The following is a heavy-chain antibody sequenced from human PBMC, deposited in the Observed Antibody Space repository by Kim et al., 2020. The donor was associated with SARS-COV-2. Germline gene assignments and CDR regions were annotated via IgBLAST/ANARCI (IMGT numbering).Heavy chain of an antibody. D-gene: IGHD7-27*01. CDR1: GFTFSGYY. V-gene: IGHV3-11*06. Sequence: GGSLRLSCAASGFTFSGYYMSWIRQGPGKGLEWLSYITSSGDYTNYADSVKGRFTISRDNVKNSLYLQMSSLRAEDTAVYYCVRELGTLDYWGQGTLVIV. CDR3: VRELGTLDY. CDR2: ITSSGDYT. J-gene: IGHJ4*02.